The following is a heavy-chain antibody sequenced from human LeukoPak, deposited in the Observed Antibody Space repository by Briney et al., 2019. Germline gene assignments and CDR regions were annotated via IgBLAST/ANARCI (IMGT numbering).Heavy chain of an antibody. V-gene: IGHV4-38-2*02. CDR2: MHHTGNS. D-gene: IGHD2-21*01. CDR1: GYSISTGYY. CDR3: ARGCQFPDP. J-gene: IGHJ5*02. Sequence: SETLSLTCTVSGYSISTGYYWGWIRQPPGKGLDWSGSMHHTGNSKYNPSLQSRVTMSVDTSKNQYSLNLKSVTAADTAVYYCARGCQFPDPWGQGTLVTVSS.